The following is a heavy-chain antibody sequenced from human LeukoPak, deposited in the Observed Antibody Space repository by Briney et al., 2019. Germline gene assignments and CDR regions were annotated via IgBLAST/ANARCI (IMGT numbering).Heavy chain of an antibody. Sequence: PGGSLRLSCAASGFTLNSFAMSWVRRAPGKGLEWVSTITSSGSDTYYADSVKGRFTISRDTSKNTLYLQMSSLRAEDTAIYHCARDSREGDNWHLFFDYWGQGTLVTVSS. V-gene: IGHV3-23*01. CDR1: GFTLNSFA. J-gene: IGHJ4*02. CDR3: ARDSREGDNWHLFFDY. CDR2: ITSSGSDT. D-gene: IGHD2-2*01.